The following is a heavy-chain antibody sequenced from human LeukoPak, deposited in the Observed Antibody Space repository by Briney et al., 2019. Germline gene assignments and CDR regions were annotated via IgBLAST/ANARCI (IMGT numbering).Heavy chain of an antibody. Sequence: GGSLRLSCAASEFTFVRYAMNWVRQAPGKGLEGVSYISSSSAKIDYAESVKGRFTISRDNSKNSLYLQMDSLRAEDTAVYYCARDPSYASSWYHYMDVWGKGTMVTVSS. CDR1: EFTFVRYA. CDR3: ARDPSYASSWYHYMDV. D-gene: IGHD6-13*01. J-gene: IGHJ6*03. V-gene: IGHV3-48*04. CDR2: ISSSSAKI.